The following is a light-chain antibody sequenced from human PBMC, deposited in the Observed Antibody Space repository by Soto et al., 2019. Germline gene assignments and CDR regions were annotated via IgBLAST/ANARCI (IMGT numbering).Light chain of an antibody. CDR2: DVS. CDR1: SSDVGGYNF. V-gene: IGLV2-14*01. CDR3: SSYTSSSTPYV. Sequence: QSALTQPASVSGSPGQSITISCTGTSSDVGGYNFVSWYQQHPGKAPKLMIYDVSNRPSGVSNRYSGSKSCNTASLTISGLQAEDEADYYCSSYTSSSTPYVFGTGTKLTVL. J-gene: IGLJ1*01.